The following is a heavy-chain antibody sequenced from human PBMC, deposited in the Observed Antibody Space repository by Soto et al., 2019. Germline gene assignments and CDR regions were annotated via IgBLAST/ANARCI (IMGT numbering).Heavy chain of an antibody. CDR1: GFTFSTSA. CDR2: ISGADGSI. V-gene: IGHV3-23*01. Sequence: EVQLLESGGGLVQPGGSLRLSCAASGFTFSTSAMSWVRQAPGTGLEWVAAISGADGSIYYADSVKGRVTISRDDSKSTLYLQMNSLRAENTARYYSSNMKTYTSRGYDGYYYGLAVWGPGTTVTVSS. D-gene: IGHD6-13*01. J-gene: IGHJ6*02. CDR3: SNMKTYTSRGYDGYYYGLAV.